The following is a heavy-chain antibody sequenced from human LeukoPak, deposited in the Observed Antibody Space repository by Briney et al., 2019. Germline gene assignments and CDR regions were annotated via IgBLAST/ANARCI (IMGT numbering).Heavy chain of an antibody. CDR1: GFTFSSYS. D-gene: IGHD6-13*01. CDR3: ARDSPYSSSWYESVY. CDR2: ISSSSSYI. V-gene: IGHV3-21*01. Sequence: GGSLRLSCAASGFTFSSYSMNWVRQAPGKGLEWVSSISSSSSYIYYADSVKGRFTISRDNAKNSLYLQMNSLRAEDTAVYYCARDSPYSSSWYESVYWGQGTLVTVSS. J-gene: IGHJ4*02.